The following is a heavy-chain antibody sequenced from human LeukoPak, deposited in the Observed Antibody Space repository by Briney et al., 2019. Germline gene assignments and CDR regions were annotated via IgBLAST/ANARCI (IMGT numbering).Heavy chain of an antibody. J-gene: IGHJ4*02. V-gene: IGHV4-31*03. CDR3: ARADIAARPFDY. D-gene: IGHD6-6*01. Sequence: SETLSLTCTVSGGSISSGGYYWSWIRQHPGKGLEWIGYIYYSGSTYYNPSLKSRVTISVDTSKNQFSLKLSSVTAADTAVYYCARADIAARPFDYWGQGTLVTVSS. CDR1: GGSISSGGYY. CDR2: IYYSGST.